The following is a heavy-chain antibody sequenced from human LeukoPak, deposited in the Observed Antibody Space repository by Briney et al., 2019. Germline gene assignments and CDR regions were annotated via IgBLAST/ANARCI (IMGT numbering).Heavy chain of an antibody. V-gene: IGHV4-61*02. CDR3: ARASYSYDINGWVPFDY. CDR1: GGSISSGTYY. D-gene: IGHD3-22*01. J-gene: IGHJ4*02. Sequence: ASETLSLTCTVSGGSISSGTYYWTWIRQPAGKGLEWIGRIYTSGSTNYNPSLKSRVTISGDTSKNQFSLRLSSVTAADTAVYYCARASYSYDINGWVPFDYWGQGTLVTVSS. CDR2: IYTSGST.